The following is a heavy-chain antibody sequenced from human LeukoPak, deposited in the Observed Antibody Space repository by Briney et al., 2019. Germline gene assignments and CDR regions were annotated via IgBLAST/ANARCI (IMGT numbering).Heavy chain of an antibody. D-gene: IGHD3-22*01. V-gene: IGHV1-8*01. Sequence: ASVKVSCKASGFTFTSYDINWVRQATGQGLEWMGWMNPINGNTGYAQKFQGRVTMARDTSISTAYMELRSLRSDDTAVYYCARGLTDYYDSSGYHNWFDPWGQGTLVTVSS. CDR2: MNPINGNT. CDR3: ARGLTDYYDSSGYHNWFDP. J-gene: IGHJ5*02. CDR1: GFTFTSYD.